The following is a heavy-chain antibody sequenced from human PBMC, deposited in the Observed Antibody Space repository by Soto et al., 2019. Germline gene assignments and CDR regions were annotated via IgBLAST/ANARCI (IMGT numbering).Heavy chain of an antibody. CDR2: ISYDGSNK. CDR3: AKERARVIKNWFDP. V-gene: IGHV3-30*18. CDR1: GFTFSSYG. Sequence: GGSLRLSCAASGFTFSSYGMHWVRQAPGKGLEWVAVISYDGSNKYYAGSVKGRFTISRDNSKNTLYLQMNSRRAEDTAVYYCAKERARVIKNWFDPWGQGTLVTVSS. D-gene: IGHD3-16*02. J-gene: IGHJ5*02.